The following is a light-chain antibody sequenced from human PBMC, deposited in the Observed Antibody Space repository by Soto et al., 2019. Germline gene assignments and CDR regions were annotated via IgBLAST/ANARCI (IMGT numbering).Light chain of an antibody. V-gene: IGKV1-5*01. CDR1: QNINKW. Sequence: DIQITQSHSPLSASVGDRVVITCRASQNINKWLAWYQQKPGKAPKFLIYDASTLETVVPSRFSGSGSGTEFTLTISSLQPDDFATFCCQQYDTFPRTFGQGTKVDI. J-gene: IGKJ1*01. CDR3: QQYDTFPRT. CDR2: DAS.